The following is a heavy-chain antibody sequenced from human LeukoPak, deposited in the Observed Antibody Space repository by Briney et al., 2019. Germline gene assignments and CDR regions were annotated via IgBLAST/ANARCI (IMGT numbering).Heavy chain of an antibody. CDR2: INHSGST. CDR1: GGSFSGYY. Sequence: SETLSLTCAVYGGSFSGYYWSWIRQPPGKGLEWIGEINHSGSTNYNPSLKSRVTISVDTSKNQFSLKLSSVTAADTAVYYCARGYCSSTSCSKPARSIDYWGQGTLATVSS. CDR3: ARGYCSSTSCSKPARSIDY. D-gene: IGHD2-2*01. J-gene: IGHJ4*02. V-gene: IGHV4-34*01.